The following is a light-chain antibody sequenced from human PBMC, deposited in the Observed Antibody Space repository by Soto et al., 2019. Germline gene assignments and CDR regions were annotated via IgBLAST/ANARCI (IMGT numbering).Light chain of an antibody. Sequence: QCVLTQPPSASGSPGQSVAISCTGTSSDVGGYNYVSWYQQHPGKAPKLMIYEFSRRPSGVPDRFSGSRSANTAFLTVSGLQAEDEADYYCCSYAGNDNFYVFGTGTKVTVL. CDR1: SSDVGGYNY. CDR2: EFS. J-gene: IGLJ1*01. CDR3: CSYAGNDNFYV. V-gene: IGLV2-8*01.